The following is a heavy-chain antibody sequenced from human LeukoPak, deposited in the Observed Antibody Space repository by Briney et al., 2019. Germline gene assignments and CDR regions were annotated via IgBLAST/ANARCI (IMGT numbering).Heavy chain of an antibody. V-gene: IGHV3-49*04. Sequence: GRSLRLSCTASGFTFGDYAMSWVRQAPGKGLEWVGSIRSKAYGGTTEYAASVKGRFTISRDDSKSIAYLQMNSLKTEDTAVYYCTRDQGYDILTGYLDYWGQGTLVTVSS. CDR1: GFTFGDYA. CDR3: TRDQGYDILTGYLDY. CDR2: IRSKAYGGTT. D-gene: IGHD3-9*01. J-gene: IGHJ4*02.